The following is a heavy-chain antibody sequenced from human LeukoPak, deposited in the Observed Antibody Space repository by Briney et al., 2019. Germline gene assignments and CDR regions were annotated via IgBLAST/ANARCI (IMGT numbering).Heavy chain of an antibody. CDR2: IYHSGST. V-gene: IGHV4-30-2*01. D-gene: IGHD4-17*01. Sequence: PSQTLSLTCTVSGGSISSGGYYWSWIRQPPGKGLEWIGYIYHSGSTYYNPSLKSRVTISVDRSKNQFSLKLSSVTAADTAVYYCARGVRSYGDPTNFDYWGQGTLVTVSS. CDR1: GGSISSGGYY. J-gene: IGHJ4*02. CDR3: ARGVRSYGDPTNFDY.